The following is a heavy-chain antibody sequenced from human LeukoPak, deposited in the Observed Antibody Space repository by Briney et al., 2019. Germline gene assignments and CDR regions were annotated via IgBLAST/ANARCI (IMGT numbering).Heavy chain of an antibody. J-gene: IGHJ4*02. CDR1: GYTFTSYG. CDR3: ARMWARGGRSKWYFDY. CDR2: ISAYNGNT. V-gene: IGHV1-18*01. Sequence: ASVKVSCKASGYTFTSYGISWVRQAPGQGLEWMGWISAYNGNTNYAQKLQGRVTMTTDTSTSTAYMELRSLRSDDTAVYYCARMWARGGRSKWYFDYWGQGTLVTVSS. D-gene: IGHD3-16*01.